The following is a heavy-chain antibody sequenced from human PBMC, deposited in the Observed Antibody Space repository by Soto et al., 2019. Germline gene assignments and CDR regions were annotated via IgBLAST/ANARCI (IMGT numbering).Heavy chain of an antibody. Sequence: SETLSLTCAFSGGSISSGGYSWSWIRQPPGKGLEWIGYIYHSGSTYYNPSLKSRVTISVDTSKNQFSLKLSSVTAADTAVYYCAREPTVGATLPDYGMDVWGQGTTVTVSS. V-gene: IGHV4-30-2*01. J-gene: IGHJ6*02. D-gene: IGHD1-26*01. CDR3: AREPTVGATLPDYGMDV. CDR2: IYHSGST. CDR1: GGSISSGGYS.